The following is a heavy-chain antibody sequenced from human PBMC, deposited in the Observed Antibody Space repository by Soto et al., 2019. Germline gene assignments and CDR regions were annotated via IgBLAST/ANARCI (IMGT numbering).Heavy chain of an antibody. Sequence: QVQLVQSGAEVEKPGSSVKVSCKASGGTFSSYAISWVRQAPGQGLEWMGGIIPIFGTANYAQKFQGRVTITADESTSTAYMELSSLRSEDTAVYYCAKGGYSGYDVQGYYYYYGMDVWGQGTTVTVSS. CDR2: IIPIFGTA. V-gene: IGHV1-69*01. D-gene: IGHD5-12*01. J-gene: IGHJ6*02. CDR3: AKGGYSGYDVQGYYYYYGMDV. CDR1: GGTFSSYA.